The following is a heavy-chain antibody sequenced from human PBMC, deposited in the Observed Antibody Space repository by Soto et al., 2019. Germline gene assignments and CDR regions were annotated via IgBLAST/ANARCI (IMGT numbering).Heavy chain of an antibody. CDR3: ARDLDYYGLDV. J-gene: IGHJ6*02. V-gene: IGHV1-18*01. Sequence: QVQLVQSGAEVKKPGASVKVSCKASGYTFTSYTISWVREAPGQGLEWMGWINIYNGNTNYPQKVQGRATMTADTSTSTAFMELRSLRSDDTAVYYCARDLDYYGLDVWCQGTTVIVSS. CDR1: GYTFTSYT. CDR2: INIYNGNT.